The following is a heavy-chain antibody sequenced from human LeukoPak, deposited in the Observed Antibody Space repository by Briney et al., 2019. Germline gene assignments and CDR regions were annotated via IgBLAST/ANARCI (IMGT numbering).Heavy chain of an antibody. D-gene: IGHD6-13*01. V-gene: IGHV3-21*01. CDR1: GFTFTSCC. CDR2: VSSSSTYI. J-gene: IGHJ4*02. Sequence: GGSLRLSCAASGFTFTSCCMNWVRQAPGKGLEWVSCVSSSSTYIYYADSVKGRFTISRDNAKNSLYLQMNSLRAEDTAVYYRARGYVAASGRYYFDSWGQGTLVTVSS. CDR3: ARGYVAASGRYYFDS.